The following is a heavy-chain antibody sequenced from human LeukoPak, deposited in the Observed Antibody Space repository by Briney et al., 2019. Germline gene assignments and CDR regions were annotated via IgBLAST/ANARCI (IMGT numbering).Heavy chain of an antibody. V-gene: IGHV3-64D*06. CDR1: GFTFSISD. J-gene: IGHJ5*02. CDR3: MRTGWFDP. Sequence: PGRCLRLSCSASGFTFSISDMDWVRQAPGKGLEYVSSITKNGGTTYYTDSVKGRFTISRDNSKSTVFLQMSGLRTEDTAVYYCMRTGWFDPWGQGTLVTVSS. CDR2: ITKNGGTT. D-gene: IGHD1-14*01.